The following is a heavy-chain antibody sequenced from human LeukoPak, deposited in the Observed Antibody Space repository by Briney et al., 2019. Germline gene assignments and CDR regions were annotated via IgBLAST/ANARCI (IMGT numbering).Heavy chain of an antibody. CDR3: ARDRDWNYPTVFDY. V-gene: IGHV1-69*04. Sequence: SVKVSCKASGGTFSSYAISWVRQAPGQGLEWMGRIIPILGIANYAQKFQGRATITADKSTSTAYMELSSLRSEDTAVYYCARDRDWNYPTVFDYWGQGTLVTVSS. CDR1: GGTFSSYA. D-gene: IGHD1-7*01. CDR2: IIPILGIA. J-gene: IGHJ4*02.